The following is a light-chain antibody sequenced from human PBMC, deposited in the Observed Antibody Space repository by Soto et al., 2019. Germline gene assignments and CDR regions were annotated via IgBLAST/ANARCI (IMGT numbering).Light chain of an antibody. CDR3: RSVTTCSTQV. CDR2: DVS. CDR1: SSDVGGYNY. V-gene: IGLV2-14*01. J-gene: IGLJ1*01. Sequence: QSVLTEPASVSGAPGQSITMSCTGTSSDVGGYNYVSWYQQYPGKAPKLMIYDVSNRPSGVSNRFSGSKSGNTASPTISGLQAEDEADEYGRSVTTCSTQVFGQGTKVTDL.